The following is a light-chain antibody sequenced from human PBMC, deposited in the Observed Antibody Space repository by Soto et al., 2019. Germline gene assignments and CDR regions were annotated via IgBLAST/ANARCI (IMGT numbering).Light chain of an antibody. CDR1: QSISSW. Sequence: DIQMTQSPSTLSASVGDRVTITCRASQSISSWLAWYQQKPGKAPKHLIYKASSLESGVPSRFSGSGSGTAFTLTISSLQPDDFATHYCQQYYSYSPYTFGQGTKLEIK. CDR2: KAS. CDR3: QQYYSYSPYT. J-gene: IGKJ2*01. V-gene: IGKV1-5*03.